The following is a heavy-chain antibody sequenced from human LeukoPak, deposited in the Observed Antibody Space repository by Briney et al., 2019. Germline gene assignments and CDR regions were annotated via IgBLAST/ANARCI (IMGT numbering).Heavy chain of an antibody. V-gene: IGHV4-34*01. D-gene: IGHD2-2*01. CDR3: ARGPYCSSASCYGQYYYYYGMDF. CDR2: IHHSGRT. J-gene: IGHJ6*02. CDR1: GGSFSGYY. Sequence: SESLSLTCAVYGGSFSGYYWSWIRQPPGKGLEWIGEIHHSGRTNYNPSLKSRVTISADTSKNQFSLKLSSVTAADTAVYYCARGPYCSSASCYGQYYYYYGMDFWGQGTTVT.